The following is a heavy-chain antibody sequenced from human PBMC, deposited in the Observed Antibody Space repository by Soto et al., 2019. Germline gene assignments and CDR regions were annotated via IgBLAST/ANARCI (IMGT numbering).Heavy chain of an antibody. CDR2: INHSGST. CDR3: ARGYCSSTSCYANYYYYYMDV. Sequence: SETLSLTCAVYGGSFSGYYWSWIRQPPGKGLEWIGEINHSGSTNYNPSLKSRVTISVDTSKNQFSLKLSSVTAADAAVYYCARGYCSSTSCYANYYYYYMDVWGKGTTVTVSS. D-gene: IGHD2-2*01. CDR1: GGSFSGYY. V-gene: IGHV4-34*01. J-gene: IGHJ6*03.